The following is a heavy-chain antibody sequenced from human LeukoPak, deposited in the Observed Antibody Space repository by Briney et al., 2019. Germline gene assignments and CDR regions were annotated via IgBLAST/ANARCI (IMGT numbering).Heavy chain of an antibody. V-gene: IGHV1-2*02. D-gene: IGHD3-10*01. J-gene: IGHJ4*02. CDR1: GHTFTDYY. CDR2: SNPNSGGT. CDR3: ARVKGGFGELSSFDY. Sequence: ASVSVSCTASGHTFTDYYMHWVRQAPGQGLEWIGWSNPNSGGTQYAQKFQGRVTMTRDTSITTAYMELSSLTFDDTAVYYCARVKGGFGELSSFDYWGQGTLVTVSS.